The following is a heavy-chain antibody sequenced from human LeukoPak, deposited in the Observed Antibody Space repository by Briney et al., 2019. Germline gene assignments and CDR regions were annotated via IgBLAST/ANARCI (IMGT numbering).Heavy chain of an antibody. CDR1: GFTVRSNY. CDR2: IYSGGST. J-gene: IGHJ4*02. D-gene: IGHD3-22*01. V-gene: IGHV3-66*01. CDR3: ARSSRYYDSSGIGWYYFDY. Sequence: PRGSLRLSFAASGFTVRSNYMSWVRQAPGKGLEWVSVIYSGGSTYYADSVKGRFTISRDNSKNTLYLQMNSLRAEDTAVYYCARSSRYYDSSGIGWYYFDYWGQGTLVTVSS.